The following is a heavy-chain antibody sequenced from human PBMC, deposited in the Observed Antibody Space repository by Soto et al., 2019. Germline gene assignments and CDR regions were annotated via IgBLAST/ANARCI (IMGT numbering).Heavy chain of an antibody. Sequence: GGSLRLSCEASGFTFNNYAIAWVRQAPGKELEWVSGITSSGAAYYADSVKGRFTISRDNSKNTLYLQMNSLRAEDTAVYYCAKGESSVSARDFDPWGQGTLVTVSS. CDR1: GFTFNNYA. CDR3: AKGESSVSARDFDP. CDR2: ITSSGAA. V-gene: IGHV3-23*01. J-gene: IGHJ5*02. D-gene: IGHD3-22*01.